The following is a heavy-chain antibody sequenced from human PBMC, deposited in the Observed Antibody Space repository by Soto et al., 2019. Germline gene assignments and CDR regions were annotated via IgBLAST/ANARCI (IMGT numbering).Heavy chain of an antibody. CDR2: IYYSGST. CDR1: GGSISSYY. Sequence: PSETLSLTCTVSGGSISSYYWIWIRQPPGKGLEWIGYIYYSGSTNYNPSLKSRVTISVDTSKNQFSLKLSSVTAADTAVYYCARVYPSIIAAAVNFYGMDVWGQGTTVTVSS. CDR3: ARVYPSIIAAAVNFYGMDV. D-gene: IGHD6-13*01. V-gene: IGHV4-59*01. J-gene: IGHJ6*02.